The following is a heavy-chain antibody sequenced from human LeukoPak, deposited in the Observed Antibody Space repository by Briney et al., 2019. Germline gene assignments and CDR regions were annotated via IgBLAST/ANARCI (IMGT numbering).Heavy chain of an antibody. D-gene: IGHD4-17*01. CDR1: GLTVNENY. J-gene: IGHJ4*02. CDR3: ARANPVYGDFDY. CDR2: IFPDGQT. V-gene: IGHV3-53*01. Sequence: GGSLRLSCALSGLTVNENYMSSVRQAPGKGLEWVSLIFPDGQTYYADFVQGRFSISRDMSRNILFLDMSSLRAEDTAVFFCARANPVYGDFDYWGQGTLVTVSS.